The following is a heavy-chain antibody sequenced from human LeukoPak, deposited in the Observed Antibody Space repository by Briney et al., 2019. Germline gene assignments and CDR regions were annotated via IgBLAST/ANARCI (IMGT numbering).Heavy chain of an antibody. CDR2: FDPEDGET. V-gene: IGHV1-24*01. D-gene: IGHD3-10*01. CDR3: ARVAGSYSYYFDY. J-gene: IGHJ4*02. CDR1: GYTLTELS. Sequence: GASVKVSCKVSGYTLTELSMHWVRQAPGKGLEWMGGFDPEDGETIYAQKFQGRVTMTEDTSASTAYMELSSLRSEDTAVYYCARVAGSYSYYFDYWGQGTLVTVSS.